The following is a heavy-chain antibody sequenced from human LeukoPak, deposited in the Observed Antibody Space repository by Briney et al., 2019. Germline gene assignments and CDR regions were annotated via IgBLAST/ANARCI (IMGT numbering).Heavy chain of an antibody. D-gene: IGHD2-15*01. CDR2: INHSGST. CDR3: ARAALGYCSGGSCRNDAFDI. Sequence: PSETLSLTCAVYGGSFSGYYWNWIRQPPGKGLEWIGEINHSGSTNYNPSLKSRVTISVDTSKNQFSLKLSSVTAADTAVYYCARAALGYCSGGSCRNDAFDIWGQGTMVTVSS. CDR1: GGSFSGYY. V-gene: IGHV4-34*01. J-gene: IGHJ3*02.